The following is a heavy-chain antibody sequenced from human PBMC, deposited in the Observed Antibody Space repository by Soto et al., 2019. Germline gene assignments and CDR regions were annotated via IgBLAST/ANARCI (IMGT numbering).Heavy chain of an antibody. Sequence: SETLSLTCTVSGCSISSYYWSWIRQPPGKGLEWIGYIYYSGSTNYNPSLKSRVTISVDTSKNQFSLKLSSVTAADTAVYYCARQVGGWAPWYFDYWGRGTLVTVSS. J-gene: IGHJ4*02. CDR1: GCSISSYY. V-gene: IGHV4-59*08. D-gene: IGHD6-19*01. CDR2: IYYSGST. CDR3: ARQVGGWAPWYFDY.